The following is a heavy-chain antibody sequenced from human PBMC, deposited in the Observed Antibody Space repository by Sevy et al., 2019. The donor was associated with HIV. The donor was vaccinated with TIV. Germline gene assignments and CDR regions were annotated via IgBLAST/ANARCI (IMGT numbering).Heavy chain of an antibody. CDR2: ISSTPGYI. CDR3: ARHTVTTIRGAFDF. D-gene: IGHD4-17*01. CDR1: GFSFSSYA. V-gene: IGHV3-21*01. J-gene: IGHJ3*01. Sequence: GGSLRLSCAASGFSFSSYAMNRVRLAPGKGLEWVSSISSTPGYIYYADSVKGRFTISRDNAKNSLYLQMNSLRAEDTAVYYCARHTVTTIRGAFDFWGQGTMVTVSS.